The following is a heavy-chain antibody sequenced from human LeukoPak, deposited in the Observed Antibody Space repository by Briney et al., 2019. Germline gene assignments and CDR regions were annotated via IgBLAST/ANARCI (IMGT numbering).Heavy chain of an antibody. V-gene: IGHV4-59*08. D-gene: IGHD3-10*01. CDR1: GASISSYF. J-gene: IGHJ5*02. CDR3: ARYDYGSGYPGSWLDP. Sequence: PSGTLSLTCTVSGASISSYFWTWIRQAPGKGLEWIGYIYYSGSTNYNPSLKSRVTISVDTSKNQFSLKLNSVTAADTAVYYCARYDYGSGYPGSWLDPWGQGTLVTVSS. CDR2: IYYSGST.